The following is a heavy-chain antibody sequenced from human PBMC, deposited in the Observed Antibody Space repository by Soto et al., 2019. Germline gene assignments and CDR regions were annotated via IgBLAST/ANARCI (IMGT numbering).Heavy chain of an antibody. CDR1: GYTFSDYY. V-gene: IGHV1-2*02. J-gene: IGHJ4*02. Sequence: ASVKVACKAGGYTFSDYYIQWVRQAPGQGLEYMGWISPKSGGAAYAQRFRGRLTLTRDMPSRTVYMQLSNLRSDDTAVYYCAGASSRVSSVVAAYWGQGTLVTVSS. D-gene: IGHD2-15*01. CDR2: ISPKSGGA. CDR3: AGASSRVSSVVAAY.